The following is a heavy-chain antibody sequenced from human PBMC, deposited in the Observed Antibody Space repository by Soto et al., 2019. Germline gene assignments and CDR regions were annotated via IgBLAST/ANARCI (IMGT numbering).Heavy chain of an antibody. J-gene: IGHJ4*02. CDR2: IYYTGST. D-gene: IGHD4-17*01. V-gene: IGHV4-61*01. CDR3: ARFDYCDYYFDY. Sequence: QVQLQESGPGLVKPSETLSLTCTVSGGSVRSGSYYWRWIRQPPGRGLEWIGYIYYTGSTNYSPSLTCRVTLSVDTSKTQFSLKLSCVTAAYTAVSYCARFDYCDYYFDYWGQGTLVTVSS. CDR1: GGSVRSGSYY.